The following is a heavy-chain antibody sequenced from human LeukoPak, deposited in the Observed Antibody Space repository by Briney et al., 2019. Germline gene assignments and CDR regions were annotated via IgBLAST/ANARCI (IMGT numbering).Heavy chain of an antibody. D-gene: IGHD6-19*01. CDR2: IYYSGST. J-gene: IGHJ1*01. Sequence: SETLSLTCTVSGGSISSYYWSWIRQPPGKGLEWIGYIYYSGSTNYNPSLKSRVTISVDTSKNQFSLKLSSVTAADTAVYYCARDSGIAVAGTGGGYFQHWGQGTLVTVSS. CDR1: GGSISSYY. CDR3: ARDSGIAVAGTGGGYFQH. V-gene: IGHV4-59*01.